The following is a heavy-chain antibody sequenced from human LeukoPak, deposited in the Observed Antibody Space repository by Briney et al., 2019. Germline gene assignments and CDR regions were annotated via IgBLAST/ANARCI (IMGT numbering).Heavy chain of an antibody. V-gene: IGHV3-20*04. CDR2: INWYGGST. CDR3: ARIDDYPNEYAFDI. Sequence: GGSLRLSCAASGFTFSSYWMSWVRQAPGKGLEWVSGINWYGGSTGYADSVKGRFTISRDNAKNSLYLQMNSLRAEDTALYYCARIDDYPNEYAFDIWGQGTMVTVSS. CDR1: GFTFSSYW. D-gene: IGHD5-24*01. J-gene: IGHJ3*02.